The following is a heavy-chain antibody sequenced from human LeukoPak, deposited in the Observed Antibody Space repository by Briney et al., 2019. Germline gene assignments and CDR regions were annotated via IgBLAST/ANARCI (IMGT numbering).Heavy chain of an antibody. D-gene: IGHD2-8*01. CDR2: INHSGST. Sequence: SETLSLTCAVYGGSFSGYYWSWIRQPPGKGLEWIGEINHSGSTNYNPSLKSRVTISVDTSKNQFSLKLSSVTAADTAVYYCARALVYCTNGVCYTGKYYYYYMDVWGKGTTVTVSS. CDR1: GGSFSGYY. V-gene: IGHV4-34*01. CDR3: ARALVYCTNGVCYTGKYYYYYMDV. J-gene: IGHJ6*03.